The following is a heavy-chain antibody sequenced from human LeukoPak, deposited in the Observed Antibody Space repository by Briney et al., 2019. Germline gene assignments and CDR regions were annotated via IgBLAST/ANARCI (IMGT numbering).Heavy chain of an antibody. CDR1: GFIVSSNY. J-gene: IGHJ4*02. Sequence: GGSLRLSCAASGFIVSSNYMSWVRQAPGKGLEWVSVIYSGGSTYYADSVKGRFTISRDHSKNTLYLQMNSLRAEDTAVYYCARGGTGRGYYFDYWGQGTLVTVSS. V-gene: IGHV3-53*01. CDR2: IYSGGST. D-gene: IGHD3/OR15-3a*01. CDR3: ARGGTGRGYYFDY.